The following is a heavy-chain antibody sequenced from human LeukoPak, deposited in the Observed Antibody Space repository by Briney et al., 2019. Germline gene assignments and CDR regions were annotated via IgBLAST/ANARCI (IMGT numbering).Heavy chain of an antibody. CDR2: ISSSSSYI. J-gene: IGHJ4*02. V-gene: IGHV3-21*04. D-gene: IGHD1-26*01. CDR3: AREDEWELLYY. CDR1: GFTFSSYS. Sequence: GGSLRLSCAASGFTFSSYSMNWVRQAPGKGLEWVSFISSSSSYIYYADSVKGRFTISRDNSKNTLYLQMNSLRAEDTAVYYCAREDEWELLYYWGQGTLVTVSS.